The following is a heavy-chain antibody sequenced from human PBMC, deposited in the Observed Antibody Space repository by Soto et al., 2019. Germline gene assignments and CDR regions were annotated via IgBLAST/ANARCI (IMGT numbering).Heavy chain of an antibody. D-gene: IGHD6-13*01. J-gene: IGHJ6*02. Sequence: GESLKISCKGSGYSFTSYWIGWVRQMPGKGLEWMGIIYPGDSDTRYSPPFQGQVTISADKSISTAYLQWSSLKASDTAMYYCARQGPDFIAAAPISYYYYGMDVWGQGTTVTVSS. CDR1: GYSFTSYW. V-gene: IGHV5-51*01. CDR3: ARQGPDFIAAAPISYYYYGMDV. CDR2: IYPGDSDT.